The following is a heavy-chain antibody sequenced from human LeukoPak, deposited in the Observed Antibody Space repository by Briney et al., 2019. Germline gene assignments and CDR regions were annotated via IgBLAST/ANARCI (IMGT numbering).Heavy chain of an antibody. CDR3: AREGKYSSGWYSVLDY. CDR1: GGSISSYY. CDR2: IYTSGST. V-gene: IGHV4-4*07. Sequence: KPSETLSLTCTVSGGSISSYYWSWIWQPAGKGLEWIGRIYTSGSTNYNPSLKSRVTMSVDTSKNQFSLKLSSVTAADTAVYYCAREGKYSSGWYSVLDYWGQGTLVTVSS. D-gene: IGHD6-19*01. J-gene: IGHJ4*02.